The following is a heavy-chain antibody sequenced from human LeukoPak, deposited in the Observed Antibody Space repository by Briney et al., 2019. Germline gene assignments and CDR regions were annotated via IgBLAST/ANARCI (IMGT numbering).Heavy chain of an antibody. D-gene: IGHD5-24*01. CDR2: IYYSGST. CDR1: GGSISSYY. CDR3: AREMATLGYYYGMDV. J-gene: IGHJ6*02. Sequence: KASETLSLTCTVSGGSISSYYWSWIRQPPGKGLEWIGYIYYSGSTNYNPSLKSRVTISVDTSKNQFSLKLSSVTAADTAVYYCAREMATLGYYYGMDVWGQGTTVTVSS. V-gene: IGHV4-59*01.